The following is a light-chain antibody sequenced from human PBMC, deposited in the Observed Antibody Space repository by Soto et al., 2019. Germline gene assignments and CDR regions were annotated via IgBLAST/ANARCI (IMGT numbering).Light chain of an antibody. Sequence: EIVRTQSTGTLSLSPGERVTLSCRASQSVRNNFLAWYQHKPGQAPRFLIYDASTRATGIPARFSGSGSGTEFTLTISSLLSEDFAVYSCQQYNNWPLTFGGGTKVDI. CDR1: QSVRNN. J-gene: IGKJ4*01. V-gene: IGKV3D-15*01. CDR2: DAS. CDR3: QQYNNWPLT.